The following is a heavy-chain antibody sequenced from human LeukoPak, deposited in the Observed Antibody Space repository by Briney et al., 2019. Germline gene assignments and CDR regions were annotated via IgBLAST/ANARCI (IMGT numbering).Heavy chain of an antibody. CDR1: GGTFSSYA. CDR3: ARGYCSSTSCYKRVYYFDY. V-gene: IGHV1-69*01. CDR2: IIPIFGTA. Sequence: ASVKVSCKASGGTFSSYAISWVRQAPGQGLEWMGGIIPIFGTANFAQKFQGRVTITADESTSTAYMELSSLRSEDTAVYYCARGYCSSTSCYKRVYYFDYWGQGTLVTVSS. D-gene: IGHD2-2*02. J-gene: IGHJ4*02.